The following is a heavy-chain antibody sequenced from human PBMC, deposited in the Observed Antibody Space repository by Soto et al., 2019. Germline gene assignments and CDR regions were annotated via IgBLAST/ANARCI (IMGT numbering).Heavy chain of an antibody. Sequence: GGSLRLSCAASGFTFSSYGMHWVRQAPGKGLEWVAVISYDGSNKYYADSVKGRFTISRDNSKNTLYLQMNSLRAEDTAVYYCAKDRTPETYYYDCSGYYLLGPFDYWGQGTLVTVSS. CDR1: GFTFSSYG. J-gene: IGHJ4*02. V-gene: IGHV3-30*18. CDR2: ISYDGSNK. CDR3: AKDRTPETYYYDCSGYYLLGPFDY. D-gene: IGHD3-22*01.